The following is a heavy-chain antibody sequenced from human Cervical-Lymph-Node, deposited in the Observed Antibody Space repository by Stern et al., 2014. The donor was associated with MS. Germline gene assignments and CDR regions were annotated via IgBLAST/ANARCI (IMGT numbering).Heavy chain of an antibody. J-gene: IGHJ4*02. Sequence: QMQLVQSGVEIKKPGASVKVSCKASGYTFTRYDIAWVRQAPGQGLEWMGWISVYNGNTKYAQKVQGRVTMTRETSTNTAYMELRSLISDDTAVYYCARWAYNWDFDYWGQGTLVTVSS. CDR1: GYTFTRYD. D-gene: IGHD1-20*01. CDR3: ARWAYNWDFDY. V-gene: IGHV1-18*01. CDR2: ISVYNGNT.